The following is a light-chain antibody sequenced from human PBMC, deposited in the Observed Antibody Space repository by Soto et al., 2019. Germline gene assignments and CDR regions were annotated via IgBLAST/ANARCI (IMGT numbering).Light chain of an antibody. CDR3: QPYDNWPYT. CDR1: QSVGRN. V-gene: IGKV3-15*01. J-gene: IGKJ2*01. Sequence: EIVMTQSPVALSVSPGERAALSCRASQSVGRNFAWYQQRPGQAPRVLIYGTSTRATGVPARFSGSGSGTDFTLTISSLQSEDFAVYYCQPYDNWPYTVGQGTRREIK. CDR2: GTS.